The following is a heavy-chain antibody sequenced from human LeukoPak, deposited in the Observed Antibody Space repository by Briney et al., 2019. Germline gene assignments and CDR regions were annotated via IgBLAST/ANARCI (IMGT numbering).Heavy chain of an antibody. CDR3: TSEDHGGSDY. CDR1: GSSFSNAW. CDR2: IKRKIYGGTT. Sequence: RAGGSLTLSCAASGSSFSNAWMSWVRQAPGKGLEWVGRIKRKIYGGTTDYAAPVKGRFTISRDDSKNTLYLQMNSLKTEDTAVYYCTSEDHGGSDYWGQGTLVTVSS. V-gene: IGHV3-15*01. J-gene: IGHJ4*01. D-gene: IGHD1-14*01.